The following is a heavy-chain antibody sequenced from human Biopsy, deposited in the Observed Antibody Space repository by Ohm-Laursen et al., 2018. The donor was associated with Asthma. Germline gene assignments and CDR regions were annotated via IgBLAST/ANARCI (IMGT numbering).Heavy chain of an antibody. V-gene: IGHV1-69*01. CDR2: INSVFGTT. CDR1: GGTFNTYV. Sequence: SSVKVSCKSLGGTFNTYVIGWVRQAPGQGLEWMGGINSVFGTTTYPQKFQDRVTITADDFTSTVYMELSSLRSEDTAVYYCARKAGSCISRTCYSLDFWGQGTLVTVSS. CDR3: ARKAGSCISRTCYSLDF. D-gene: IGHD2-2*01. J-gene: IGHJ4*02.